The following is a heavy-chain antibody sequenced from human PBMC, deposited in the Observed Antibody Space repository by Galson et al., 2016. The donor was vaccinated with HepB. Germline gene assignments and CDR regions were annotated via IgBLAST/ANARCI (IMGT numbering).Heavy chain of an antibody. J-gene: IGHJ6*02. CDR1: GFTFRRYT. CDR2: IRSARSDI. CDR3: ARDLTRLYNYYYGMDV. D-gene: IGHD2-21*01. V-gene: IGHV3-21*01. Sequence: SLRLSCAASGFTFRRYTLNWVRQAPGKGLEWVSSIRSARSDIYYIDSVKGRCTISRDNGKTSLYLQRNSLRAEDTAIYYCARDLTRLYNYYYGMDVWGQGTTVTFSS.